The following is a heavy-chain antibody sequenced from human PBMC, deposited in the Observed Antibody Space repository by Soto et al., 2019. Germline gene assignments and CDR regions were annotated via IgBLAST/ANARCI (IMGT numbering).Heavy chain of an antibody. CDR2: IYYRGST. CDR1: GASTSGYY. CDR3: ASGGRAYCSGGSCYDLFDY. J-gene: IGHJ4*02. V-gene: IGHV4-59*01. Sequence: PSETLSLTCTVSGASTSGYYWGWIRQPPGKGLGGIGYIYYRGSTNYNPSLKSRVTMSVDTSKNQFSLKLSSVTAADTAVYYCASGGRAYCSGGSCYDLFDYWGQGTLVTVSS. D-gene: IGHD2-15*01.